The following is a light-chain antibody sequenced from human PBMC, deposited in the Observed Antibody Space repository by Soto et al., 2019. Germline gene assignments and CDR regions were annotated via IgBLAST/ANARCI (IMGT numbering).Light chain of an antibody. V-gene: IGKV1-39*01. J-gene: IGKJ2*01. CDR3: QESHSIPYT. Sequence: DIQLTQSPSSLSASVGDRVTITCRASQTISSYLDWYQQKPGKAPKLLIYAASSLQIGVPSRFSGTGSGTDFTLTISSPQPEEFSTYYEQESHSIPYTFGQGTKLDIK. CDR2: AAS. CDR1: QTISSY.